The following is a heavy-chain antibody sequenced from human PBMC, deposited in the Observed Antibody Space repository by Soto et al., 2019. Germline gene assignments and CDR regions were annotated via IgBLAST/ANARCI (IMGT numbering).Heavy chain of an antibody. CDR3: ASSFTVPAAIGD. CDR2: INAGNGNT. Sequence: ASVKVSCKASGYTFTSYDMHWVRQAPGQRLEWMGWINAGNGNTKYSQKFQGRVTITRDTSASTAYMELSSLRSEDTAVYYCASSFTVPAAIGDSGQGTLVTVSS. CDR1: GYTFTSYD. V-gene: IGHV1-3*01. D-gene: IGHD2-2*02. J-gene: IGHJ4*02.